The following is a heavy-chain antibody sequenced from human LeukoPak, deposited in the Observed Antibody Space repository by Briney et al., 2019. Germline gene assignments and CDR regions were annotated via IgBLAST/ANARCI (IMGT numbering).Heavy chain of an antibody. CDR3: ERGNYDFWSGYYYCDY. Sequence: ASVKVSCKASGYTFTSYGISWVRQAPGQGLEWMGWISAYNGNTNYAQKLQGRVTMTTDTSTSTAYMELRSLRSDDTAVYYCERGNYDFWSGYYYCDYWGQGTLVTVSS. J-gene: IGHJ4*02. CDR1: GYTFTSYG. CDR2: ISAYNGNT. V-gene: IGHV1-18*01. D-gene: IGHD3-3*01.